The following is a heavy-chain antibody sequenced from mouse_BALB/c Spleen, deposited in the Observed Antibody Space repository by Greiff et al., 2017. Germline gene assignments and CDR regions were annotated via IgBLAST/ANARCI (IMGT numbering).Heavy chain of an antibody. Sequence: EVMLVESGPELVKPGASMKISCKASGYSFTGYTMNWVKQSHGKNLEWIGLINPYNGGTSYNQKFKGKATLTVDKSSSTAYMELLSLTSEDSAVYYCARAAYDLYAMDYWGQGTSVTVSS. CDR1: GYSFTGYT. D-gene: IGHD2-14*01. J-gene: IGHJ4*01. CDR3: ARAAYDLYAMDY. CDR2: INPYNGGT. V-gene: IGHV1-18*01.